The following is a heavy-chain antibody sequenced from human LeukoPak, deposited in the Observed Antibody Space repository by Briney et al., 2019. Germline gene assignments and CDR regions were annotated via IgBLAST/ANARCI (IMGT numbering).Heavy chain of an antibody. J-gene: IGHJ5*02. Sequence: SVKVSCKASGGTFSSYTISWVRQAPGQGLEWMGRIIPILGIANYAQKFQGRITITADKSTSTAYMELSSLRSEDTAVYYCARAYCSSTSCYYWFDPWGQGTLVTVSS. CDR1: GGTFSSYT. D-gene: IGHD2-2*01. CDR2: IIPILGIA. V-gene: IGHV1-69*02. CDR3: ARAYCSSTSCYYWFDP.